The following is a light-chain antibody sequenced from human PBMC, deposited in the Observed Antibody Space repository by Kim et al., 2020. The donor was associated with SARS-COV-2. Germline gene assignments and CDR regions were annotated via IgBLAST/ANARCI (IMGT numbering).Light chain of an antibody. CDR3: QLWESSSDPVV. CDR2: SNS. V-gene: IGLV3-21*01. CDR1: NIGTKS. J-gene: IGLJ2*01. Sequence: APGQTAPSTCGGTNIGTKSVHWYQQKPGQAPVLVMYSNSDRPSGIPERFSGSNSGSTATLTLSRVEAGDEADYYCQLWESSSDPVVFGGGTQLTVL.